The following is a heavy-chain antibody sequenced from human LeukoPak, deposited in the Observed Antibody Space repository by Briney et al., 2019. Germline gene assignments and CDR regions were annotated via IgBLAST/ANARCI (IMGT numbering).Heavy chain of an antibody. CDR2: NSGSSSHI. Sequence: GGSLRLSCAASVLPFCSYSVKWVPQAPGRGVEWVSSNSGSSSHIYYGDAMKGRFTISRNNAKNSLYQQMSRLRAEDTAVYYRARDGPSGYDLRWFDPWGQGTLVTVSS. CDR1: VLPFCSYS. V-gene: IGHV3-21*01. D-gene: IGHD5-12*01. J-gene: IGHJ5*02. CDR3: ARDGPSGYDLRWFDP.